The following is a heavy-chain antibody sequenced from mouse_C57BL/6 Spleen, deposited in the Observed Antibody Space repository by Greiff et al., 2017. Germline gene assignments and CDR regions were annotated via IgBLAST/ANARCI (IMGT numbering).Heavy chain of an antibody. D-gene: IGHD1-1*01. CDR2: ILPGNGST. J-gene: IGHJ2*01. CDR1: GYTFTGYW. V-gene: IGHV1-9*01. Sequence: VKLMESGAELMKPGASVKLSCKASGYTFTGYWIEWVKQRPGHGLEWIGEILPGNGSTNYNEKFKGKATFTADTSTNTAYMQLSSLTTEDTAIYYCARRYGSKGFDYWGQGTTLTVSA. CDR3: ARRYGSKGFDY.